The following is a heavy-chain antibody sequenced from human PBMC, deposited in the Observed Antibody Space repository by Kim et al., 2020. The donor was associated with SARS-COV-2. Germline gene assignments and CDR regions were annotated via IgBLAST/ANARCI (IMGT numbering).Heavy chain of an antibody. CDR1: GFTFDDYA. Sequence: GGSLRLSCAASGFTFDDYAMHWVRQAPGKGLEWVSGISWNSGSIGYADSVKGRFTISRDNAKNSLYLQMNSLRAEDTALYSCAKVALWFGELNDAFDIWCQGTMVTVSS. CDR3: AKVALWFGELNDAFDI. J-gene: IGHJ3*02. D-gene: IGHD3-10*01. CDR2: ISWNSGSI. V-gene: IGHV3-9*01.